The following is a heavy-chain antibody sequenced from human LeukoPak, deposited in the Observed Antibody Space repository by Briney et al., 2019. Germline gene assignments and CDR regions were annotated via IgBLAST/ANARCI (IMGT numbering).Heavy chain of an antibody. CDR1: GGTFSSYA. Sequence: ASVKVSCKASGGTFSSYAISWVRQAPGQGLEWMGGIIPIFGTANYAQKFQGRVTITADESTSTAYMELSSLRSEDTAVYYCATTPGSYPLDYWGQGTLVTVSS. CDR2: IIPIFGTA. J-gene: IGHJ4*02. CDR3: ATTPGSYPLDY. D-gene: IGHD1-26*01. V-gene: IGHV1-69*13.